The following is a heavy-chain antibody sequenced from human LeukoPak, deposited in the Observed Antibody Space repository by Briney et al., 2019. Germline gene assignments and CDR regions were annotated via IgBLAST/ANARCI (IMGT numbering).Heavy chain of an antibody. CDR1: RYSFTSYG. J-gene: IGHJ4*02. V-gene: IGHV1-18*01. CDR3: ARGKSVATAPRHPFDY. CDR2: ISGYNYNT. D-gene: IGHD5-12*01. Sequence: ASVKVSCKASRYSFTSYGVSWVGQAPGQGLEWMGWISGYNYNTNYAQKFRGRVTMTTDTSTNTVDMELRSLRSDDTAVYYCARGKSVATAPRHPFDYWGQGTLVTVSS.